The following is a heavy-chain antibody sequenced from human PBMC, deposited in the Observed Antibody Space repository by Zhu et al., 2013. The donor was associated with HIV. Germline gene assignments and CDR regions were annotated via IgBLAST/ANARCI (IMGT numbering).Heavy chain of an antibody. Sequence: QVQLVQSGTEVRKPGASVKVSCKASGYSFTNYAISWVRQAPGQGFEWLGWISPYNGNANYAQNIQGRVTMTTDTSTRTAYMELRSLRSDDTAVYYCARRYSGTAHFDYWGQGTLVTVSS. V-gene: IGHV1-18*01. CDR1: GYSFTNYA. J-gene: IGHJ4*02. CDR2: ISPYNGNA. D-gene: IGHD1-26*01. CDR3: ARRYSGTAHFDY.